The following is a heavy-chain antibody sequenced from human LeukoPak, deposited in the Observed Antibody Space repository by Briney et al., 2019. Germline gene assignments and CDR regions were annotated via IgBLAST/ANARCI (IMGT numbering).Heavy chain of an antibody. J-gene: IGHJ4*02. V-gene: IGHV4-34*01. Sequence: SETLSLTCAVYGGSFSGYYWSWIRQPPGKGLEWIGEINHSGSTNYNPSLKSRVTISVDTSKNQFSLKLSSVTAADTAVYYCARGRDGYNSDYFGYWGQGTQVTVSS. D-gene: IGHD5-24*01. CDR1: GGSFSGYY. CDR2: INHSGST. CDR3: ARGRDGYNSDYFGY.